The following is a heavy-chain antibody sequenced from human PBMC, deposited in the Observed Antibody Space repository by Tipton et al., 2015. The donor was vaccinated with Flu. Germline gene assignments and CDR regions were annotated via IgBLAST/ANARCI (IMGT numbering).Heavy chain of an antibody. V-gene: IGHV4-34*01. Sequence: TLSLTCAVYGGSFSGYYWNWIRQPPGKGLEWIGEINHSESTNYNPSLKSRVTISVDTSKNQFSLKLSSVTAADTAVYYCARAAAAGRSNYYYYGMDVWGQGTTVTVSS. CDR1: GGSFSGYY. CDR2: INHSEST. CDR3: ARAAAAGRSNYYYYGMDV. J-gene: IGHJ6*02. D-gene: IGHD6-13*01.